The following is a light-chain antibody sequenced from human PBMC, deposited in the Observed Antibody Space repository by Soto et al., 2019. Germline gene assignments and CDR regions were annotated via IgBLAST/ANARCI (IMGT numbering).Light chain of an antibody. Sequence: ELVVTQSPGILSVSPGDRATLSCRASQSVGSNLAWYQQKPGQAPTLLIYAASTRTTGLPARFSGSESGTDFALTISSLQSEDFEVYYCQEYSKWPLFTFGPGTRVDIK. J-gene: IGKJ3*01. CDR2: AAS. CDR1: QSVGSN. V-gene: IGKV3-15*01. CDR3: QEYSKWPLFT.